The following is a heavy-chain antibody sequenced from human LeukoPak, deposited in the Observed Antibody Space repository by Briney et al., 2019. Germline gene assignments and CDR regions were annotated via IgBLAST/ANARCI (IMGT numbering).Heavy chain of an antibody. V-gene: IGHV4-39*07. D-gene: IGHD2-15*01. CDR3: ARDQDGSYEG. J-gene: IGHJ4*02. CDR2: IYYSGST. Sequence: PSETLSLTCTVSGGSISSSSYYWGWIRQPPGKGLEWIGSIYYSGSTYYNPSLKSRVTISVDTSKNQFSLKLSSVTAADTAVYYCARDQDGSYEGWGQGTLVTVSS. CDR1: GGSISSSSYY.